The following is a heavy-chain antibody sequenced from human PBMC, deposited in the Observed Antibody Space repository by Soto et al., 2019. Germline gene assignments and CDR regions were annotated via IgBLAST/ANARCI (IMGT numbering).Heavy chain of an antibody. J-gene: IGHJ4*02. CDR2: ISGSGGST. D-gene: IGHD6-13*01. Sequence: GGSLRLSCAASGFTFTSYAMSWVRQAPGKGLEWVSAISGSGGSTYYADSVKGRFTISRDNSKNKLYLQMNSLRAEDTAVYYCATDWAGRSSSSSVDYWGQGTLATVSS. CDR3: ATDWAGRSSSSSVDY. V-gene: IGHV3-23*01. CDR1: GFTFTSYA.